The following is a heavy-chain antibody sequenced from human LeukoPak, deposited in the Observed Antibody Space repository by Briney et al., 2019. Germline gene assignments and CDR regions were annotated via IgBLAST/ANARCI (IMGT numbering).Heavy chain of an antibody. Sequence: SETLSLTCTVSGGSIRSYYWSWIRQPPGKGLEWIGYIYYSGSTNYNPSLKSRVTISVDTSKNQFSLKLSSVTAADTAVYYCARGSRPGVVPAGPDWGQGTLVTVSS. CDR1: GGSIRSYY. D-gene: IGHD2-2*01. CDR3: ARGSRPGVVPAGPD. J-gene: IGHJ1*01. CDR2: IYYSGST. V-gene: IGHV4-59*01.